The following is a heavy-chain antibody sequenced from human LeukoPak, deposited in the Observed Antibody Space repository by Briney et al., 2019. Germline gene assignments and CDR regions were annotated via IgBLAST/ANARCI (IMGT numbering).Heavy chain of an antibody. CDR1: GFTFSSYG. CDR2: ISYDGSNK. Sequence: GGSLRLSCAASGFTFSSYGMHWVRQAPGKGLEWVAVISYDGSNKYYADSVKGRFTISRDNSKNTLYLQMNSLRAEDTAVYYCAREASCGGDCYFDYWGQGTLVTVSS. J-gene: IGHJ4*02. D-gene: IGHD2-21*02. CDR3: AREASCGGDCYFDY. V-gene: IGHV3-30*03.